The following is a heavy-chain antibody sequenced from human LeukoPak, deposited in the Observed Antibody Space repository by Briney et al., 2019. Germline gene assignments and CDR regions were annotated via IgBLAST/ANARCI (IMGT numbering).Heavy chain of an antibody. V-gene: IGHV3-23*01. CDR2: ISGSDGST. CDR3: AKDQGDYSSGWSIFDY. CDR1: GFTFKTYG. J-gene: IGHJ4*02. D-gene: IGHD6-19*01. Sequence: GGSLRLSCVASGFTFKTYGMSWVRQAPGKGLEWVSTISGSDGSTYYADSVKGRFTISRDNSKNTLYLQMNRLRAEDTAVYYCAKDQGDYSSGWSIFDYWGQGSLVTVSS.